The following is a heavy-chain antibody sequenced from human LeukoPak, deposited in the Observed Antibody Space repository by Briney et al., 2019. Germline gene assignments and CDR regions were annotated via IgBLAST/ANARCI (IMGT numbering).Heavy chain of an antibody. CDR1: GFTFRSYG. CDR2: IWKDGINK. V-gene: IGHV3-33*01. D-gene: IGHD4-17*01. Sequence: GTSLRLSCAASGFTFRSYGMHWVRQAPGKGLEWVAVIWKDGINKYYADSVKGRFTISRDNYKNTLDLQMNSPRAEDTAVYYCARLYDYDDWGQGTLVTVSS. J-gene: IGHJ4*02. CDR3: ARLYDYDD.